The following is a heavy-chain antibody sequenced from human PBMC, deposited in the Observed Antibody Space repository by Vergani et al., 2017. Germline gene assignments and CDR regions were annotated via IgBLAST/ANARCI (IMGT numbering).Heavy chain of an antibody. CDR3: AKDGIAADGYHMYYFDY. J-gene: IGHJ4*02. V-gene: IGHV3-30*18. CDR2: ISYDGSNK. D-gene: IGHD6-13*01. Sequence: QVQLVESGGGVVQPGRSLRLSCAASGFTFSSYGMHWVRQAPGKGLEWVAVISYDGSNKYYADSVKGRFTISRDNSKNTLYLQMNSLRAEDTAVYYCAKDGIAADGYHMYYFDYWGQGTLVTVSS. CDR1: GFTFSSYG.